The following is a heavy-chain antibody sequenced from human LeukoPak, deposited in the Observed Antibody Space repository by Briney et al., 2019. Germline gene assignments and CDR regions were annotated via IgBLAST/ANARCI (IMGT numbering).Heavy chain of an antibody. J-gene: IGHJ4*02. D-gene: IGHD3-10*01. CDR1: GGSISSYY. Sequence: SERVSLTCTVSGGSISSYYRSSIRQPPGKGLEWIGNIYYRGGTKYTTSHKSRLTISVDTAKNQFSLKLSSVTAADTAVYYCATSKLQLFTFDYWGQGAL. V-gene: IGHV4-59*08. CDR2: IYYRGGT. CDR3: ATSKLQLFTFDY.